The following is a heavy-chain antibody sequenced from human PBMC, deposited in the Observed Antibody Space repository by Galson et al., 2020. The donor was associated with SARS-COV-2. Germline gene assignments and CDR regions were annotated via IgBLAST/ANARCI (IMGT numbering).Heavy chain of an antibody. CDR2: VSSSSSYK. J-gene: IGHJ3*01. CDR1: GFTFSSYS. V-gene: IGHV3-21*01. CDR3: ARDLRGISPDALEL. D-gene: IGHD3-16*01. Sequence: KIGESLKISCAASGFTFSSYSMNWVRQAPGKGLEWVSSVSSSSSYKYYADSVWGRFTISRDNAANSLYLQMNSLRAEDAAVYYCARDLRGISPDALELWGQGTMVTVSS.